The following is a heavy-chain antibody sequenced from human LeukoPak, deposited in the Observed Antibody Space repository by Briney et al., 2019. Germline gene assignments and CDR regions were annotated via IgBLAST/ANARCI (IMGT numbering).Heavy chain of an antibody. D-gene: IGHD6-19*01. V-gene: IGHV3-74*03. Sequence: GGSLRLSCAASEFTFSNYYMHWVRQAPGKGLVWVSHISPAGTTETYADSMEGRFTISRDNAKNTLYLQLNSLRVEDTAMYYCTRGCSDIACPADYWGQGTLVTVSS. CDR3: TRGCSDIACPADY. CDR2: ISPAGTTE. CDR1: EFTFSNYY. J-gene: IGHJ4*02.